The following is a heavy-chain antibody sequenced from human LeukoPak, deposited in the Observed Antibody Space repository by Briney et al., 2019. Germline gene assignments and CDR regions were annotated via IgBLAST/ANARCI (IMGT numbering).Heavy chain of an antibody. Sequence: GGSLRLSCAASGFTFSSYWMNWARQAPGKGLEWVASINHNGNVNYYVDSVKGRFTISRDNAKNSLYLQMNSLRAEDTAVYYCARDRWGQGTLVTVSS. V-gene: IGHV3-7*01. CDR1: GFTFSSYW. CDR3: ARDR. J-gene: IGHJ4*02. CDR2: INHNGNVN.